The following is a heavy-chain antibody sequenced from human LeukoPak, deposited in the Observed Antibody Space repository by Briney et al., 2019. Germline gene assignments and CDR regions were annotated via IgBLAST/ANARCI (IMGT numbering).Heavy chain of an antibody. J-gene: IGHJ6*02. CDR2: ISYDGSNE. Sequence: GRSLRLSCAASGFTFSSYGMHWVRQAPGKGLEWVALISYDGSNEYYADSVRGRFTISRDNSKLTLYMQMNSLRAEDTAVYYCARVRAGYCTSTSCYTGMDVWGQGTTVTVSS. CDR3: ARVRAGYCTSTSCYTGMDV. V-gene: IGHV3-30*03. D-gene: IGHD2-2*01. CDR1: GFTFSSYG.